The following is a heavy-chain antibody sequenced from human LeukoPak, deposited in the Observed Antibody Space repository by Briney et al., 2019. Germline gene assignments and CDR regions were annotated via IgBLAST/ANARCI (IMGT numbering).Heavy chain of an antibody. CDR2: FYYSGST. Sequence: SETLSLTCTVSGGSISSSSYFWGWIRQPPGKGLEWIGRFYYSGSTYYNPSLESRVTISVDTSKNQFSLKLNSVTAADTAVYYCARHGGLKYGGYEKRFDYWGQGTLVTVSS. D-gene: IGHD5-12*01. J-gene: IGHJ4*02. CDR1: GGSISSSSYF. CDR3: ARHGGLKYGGYEKRFDY. V-gene: IGHV4-39*01.